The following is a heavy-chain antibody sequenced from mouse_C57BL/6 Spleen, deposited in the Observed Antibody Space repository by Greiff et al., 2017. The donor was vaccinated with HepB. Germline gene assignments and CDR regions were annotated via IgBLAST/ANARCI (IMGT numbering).Heavy chain of an antibody. J-gene: IGHJ2*01. CDR1: GYAFSSSW. Sequence: VQLQESGPELVKPGASVKISCKASGYAFSSSWMNWVKQRPGKGLEWIGRIYPGDGDTNYNGKFKGKATLTADKSSSTAYMQLSSLTSEDSAVYFCARVYYSNYGGYFDYWGQGTTLTVSS. CDR2: IYPGDGDT. CDR3: ARVYYSNYGGYFDY. D-gene: IGHD2-5*01. V-gene: IGHV1-82*01.